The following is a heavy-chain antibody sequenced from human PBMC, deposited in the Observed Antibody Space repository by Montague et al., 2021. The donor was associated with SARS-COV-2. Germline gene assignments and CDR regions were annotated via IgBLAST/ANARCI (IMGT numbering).Heavy chain of an antibody. Sequence: TLSLTCTVSGGSISSGGYCWSWICQHPGKGLEWIGYIYYSGSTYYNPSLKSRVTISVDTSKNQFSLKLSSVTAADTAVYYCARARITMIVVVNAFDIWGQGTMVTVSS. V-gene: IGHV4-31*03. CDR2: IYYSGST. CDR3: ARARITMIVVVNAFDI. D-gene: IGHD3-22*01. J-gene: IGHJ3*02. CDR1: GGSISSGGYC.